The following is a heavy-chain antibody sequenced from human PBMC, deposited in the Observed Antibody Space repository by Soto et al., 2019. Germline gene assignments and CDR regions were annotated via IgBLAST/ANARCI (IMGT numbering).Heavy chain of an antibody. CDR2: IIPIFGTA. D-gene: IGHD2-15*01. Sequence: QVQLVQSGAEVKKPGSSVKVSCKASGGTFSSYAISWVRQAPGQGLEWMGGIIPIFGTANYAQKFQGRVTITADAYTSRAYMELSSLRSEDTAVYYCARHGTGVDGFQGWFDPWGQGTLVTVSS. CDR3: ARHGTGVDGFQGWFDP. CDR1: GGTFSSYA. V-gene: IGHV1-69*12. J-gene: IGHJ5*02.